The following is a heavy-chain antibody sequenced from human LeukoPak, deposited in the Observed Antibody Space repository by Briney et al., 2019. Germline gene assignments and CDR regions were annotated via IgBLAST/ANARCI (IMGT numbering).Heavy chain of an antibody. D-gene: IGHD1-26*01. CDR1: GGTFSSYA. CDR2: IIPILGIA. V-gene: IGHV1-69*04. CDR3: ARDLASGSYREYFQH. J-gene: IGHJ1*01. Sequence: ASVKVSCKASGGTFSSYAISWVRQAPGQGLEWMGRIIPILGIANYAQKFQGRVTITADKSTSTAYMELSSLRSEDTAVYYCARDLASGSYREYFQHWGQGTLVTVSS.